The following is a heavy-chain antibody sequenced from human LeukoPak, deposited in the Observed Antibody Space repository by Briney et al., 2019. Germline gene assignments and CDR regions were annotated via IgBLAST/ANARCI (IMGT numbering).Heavy chain of an antibody. Sequence: ASVKVSCKVSGYTLTELSMHLVRQARGKGLEWMGIINPSGGSTNYVQKFQGRVTMTRDTSTSTVSMELGSLRSEDTAVYYCARDEARDGYTNYLDYWGQGTLVTVSS. CDR1: GYTLTELS. D-gene: IGHD5-24*01. CDR2: INPSGGST. V-gene: IGHV1-46*01. CDR3: ARDEARDGYTNYLDY. J-gene: IGHJ4*02.